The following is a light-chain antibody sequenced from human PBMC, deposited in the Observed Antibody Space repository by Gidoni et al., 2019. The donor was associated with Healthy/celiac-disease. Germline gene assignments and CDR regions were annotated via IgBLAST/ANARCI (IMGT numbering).Light chain of an antibody. V-gene: IGKV1-39*01. CDR1: QSISSY. J-gene: IGKJ3*01. Sequence: DIQMTQSPSSLSASVGDRVTITCRASQSISSYLNWYQQKPGKAPKILIYAASSLQSVVPSRFSGSGSGTDFTRTISSLQPEDFATYYCQQRYSTPRFTFGPGTKVDIK. CDR3: QQRYSTPRFT. CDR2: AAS.